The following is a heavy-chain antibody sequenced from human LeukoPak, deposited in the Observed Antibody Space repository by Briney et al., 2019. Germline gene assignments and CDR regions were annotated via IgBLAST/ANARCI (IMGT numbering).Heavy chain of an antibody. D-gene: IGHD4-11*01. Sequence: PGGSLRLSCAASRFMFRDYDMAWVRQAPGKRLEWVSYITTSSGNTYYADSVKGRFTISRDNSKNTLYLQLNTLRAEDTALYYCARGHSILDHWGKGTLVTVSS. V-gene: IGHV3-23*01. CDR3: ARGHSILDH. J-gene: IGHJ4*02. CDR2: ITTSSGNT. CDR1: RFMFRDYD.